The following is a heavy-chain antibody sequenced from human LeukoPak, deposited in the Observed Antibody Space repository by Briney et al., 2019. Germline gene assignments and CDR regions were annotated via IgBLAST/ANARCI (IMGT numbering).Heavy chain of an antibody. CDR2: ISGSGGST. V-gene: IGHV3-23*01. CDR3: AKPGQWLLTPHDAFDI. J-gene: IGHJ3*02. D-gene: IGHD3-22*01. Sequence: GGSLRLSCAASGFTFSSYAMSWVRQAPGKGLEWVSAISGSGGSTYYADSVKGRFTISRDNSKNTLYLQRNSLRAEDTAVYYCAKPGQWLLTPHDAFDIWGQGTMVTVSS. CDR1: GFTFSSYA.